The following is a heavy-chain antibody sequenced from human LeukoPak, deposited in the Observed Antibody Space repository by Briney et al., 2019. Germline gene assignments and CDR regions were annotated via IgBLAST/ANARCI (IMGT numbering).Heavy chain of an antibody. Sequence: ASVKVSFKSSGYTFTVYYMHWVRQAPGQGREWMGWINPNSGGTIYPQIFQGRVPMTRHTSISTAYLEVSRLKSHDTAVYYCARGQREGCFDWLSYPLFDYWGQGPLVPVSS. V-gene: IGHV1-2*02. D-gene: IGHD3-9*01. J-gene: IGHJ4*02. CDR3: ARGQREGCFDWLSYPLFDY. CDR2: INPNSGGT. CDR1: GYTFTVYY.